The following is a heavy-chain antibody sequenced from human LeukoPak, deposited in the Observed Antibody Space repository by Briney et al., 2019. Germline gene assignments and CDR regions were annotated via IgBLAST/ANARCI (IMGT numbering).Heavy chain of an antibody. Sequence: PGGSLRLSCAASGFTFSSYGMHWVRQAPGKGLEWVAVISYDGSNKYYADSVKGRFTISRDNSKNTLYLQMNSLRAEDTAVYYCARDRRMATPGYFDYWGQGTLVTVSS. CDR1: GFTFSSYG. CDR2: ISYDGSNK. V-gene: IGHV3-30*03. CDR3: ARDRRMATPGYFDY. D-gene: IGHD5-12*01. J-gene: IGHJ4*02.